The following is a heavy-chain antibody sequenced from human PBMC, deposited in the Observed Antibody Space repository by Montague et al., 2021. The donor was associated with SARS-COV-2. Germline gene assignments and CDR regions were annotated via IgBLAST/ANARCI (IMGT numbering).Heavy chain of an antibody. J-gene: IGHJ2*01. D-gene: IGHD3-3*01. V-gene: IGHV4-39*01. CDR2: IYYSGST. Sequence: SETLSLTCIVSGGSISSSYYWGWIRQPPGKGLELIGIIYYSGSTYYNPSLRSRATIAVDTSKNQFSLKLSAVTAADTAVYYCAGLDRDITIFGVFRGYFDLWGRGTLVTVSS. CDR3: AGLDRDITIFGVFRGYFDL. CDR1: GGSISSSYY.